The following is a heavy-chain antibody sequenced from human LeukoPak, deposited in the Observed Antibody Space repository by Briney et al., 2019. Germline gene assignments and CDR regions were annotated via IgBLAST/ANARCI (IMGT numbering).Heavy chain of an antibody. V-gene: IGHV3-48*01. J-gene: IGHJ4*02. CDR2: ISSSSSTI. CDR3: ARTQGVGATRDFDY. Sequence: PGGSLRLSCAASGFTFSSYSMDWVRQAPGKGLEWVSYISSSSSTIYYADSVKGRFTISRDNAKNSLYLQMNSLRAEDTAVYYCARTQGVGATRDFDYWGQGTLVTVSS. D-gene: IGHD1-26*01. CDR1: GFTFSSYS.